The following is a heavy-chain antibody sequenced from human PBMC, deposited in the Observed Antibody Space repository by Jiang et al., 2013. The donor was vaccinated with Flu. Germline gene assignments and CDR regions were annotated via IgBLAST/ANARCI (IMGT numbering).Heavy chain of an antibody. D-gene: IGHD6-13*01. CDR3: ARASDVGIAATFYYYYGMDV. V-gene: IGHV1-2*02. J-gene: IGHJ6*02. CDR2: INPNSGGT. Sequence: WINPNSGGTNYAQKFQGRVTMTRDTSISTAYMELSRLRSDDTAVYYCARASDVGIAATFYYYYGMDVWGQGTTVTVSS.